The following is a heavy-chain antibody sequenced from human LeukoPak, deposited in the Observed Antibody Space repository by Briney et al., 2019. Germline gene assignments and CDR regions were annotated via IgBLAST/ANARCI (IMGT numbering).Heavy chain of an antibody. D-gene: IGHD6-13*01. CDR3: ARDGSSWYSYGMDV. J-gene: IGHJ6*04. CDR2: IYYSGST. V-gene: IGHV4-30-4*01. CDR1: GGSISSGDYY. Sequence: SQTLSLTCTVSGGSISSGDYYWSWIRQPPGKDLEWIGYIYYSGSTYYNPSLKSRVTISVDTSKNQFSLKLSSVTAADTAVYYCARDGSSWYSYGMDVWGKGTTVTVSS.